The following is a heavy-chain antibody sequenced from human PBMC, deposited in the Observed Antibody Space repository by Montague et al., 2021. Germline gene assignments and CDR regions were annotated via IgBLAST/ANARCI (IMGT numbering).Heavy chain of an antibody. J-gene: IGHJ1*01. Sequence: SLRLSCAASGFTFSSYAMHWVRQAPGKGLEWVAVISYDGNNKYYADSVKGRFTISRDNSKNTLYLQMNCLRAEDTAVYYCARSLTSGLLAEYFQHWGQGTLVTVSS. CDR3: ARSLTSGLLAEYFQH. V-gene: IGHV3-30-3*01. CDR1: GFTFSSYA. CDR2: ISYDGNNK. D-gene: IGHD6-19*01.